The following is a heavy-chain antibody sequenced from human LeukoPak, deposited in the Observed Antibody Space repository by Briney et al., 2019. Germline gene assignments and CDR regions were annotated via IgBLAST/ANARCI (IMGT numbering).Heavy chain of an antibody. CDR2: IWYDGSNK. Sequence: GGSLRLSCAASGFTFSSYGMHWVRQAPGKGLEWVAVIWYDGSNKYYADSVKGRFTISRDNSKNTLYLQMNSLRAEDTAVYYCAKPNWEYNYFDYWGQGTLVTVSS. D-gene: IGHD7-27*01. CDR1: GFTFSSYG. J-gene: IGHJ4*02. CDR3: AKPNWEYNYFDY. V-gene: IGHV3-30*02.